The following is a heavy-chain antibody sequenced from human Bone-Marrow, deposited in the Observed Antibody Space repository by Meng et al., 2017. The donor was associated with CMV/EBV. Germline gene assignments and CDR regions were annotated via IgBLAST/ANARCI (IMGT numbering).Heavy chain of an antibody. CDR2: IYYSGST. Sequence: SETLSLTCTVSGGSISSSAYYWGWIRQPPGKGLEWIGSIYYSGSTYYNPSLKSRVTISVDTSKNQFSLKLSSVTAADTAVYYCARESAYYDFWSGYYYYYGMDVWGQGTTVNVSS. D-gene: IGHD3-3*01. J-gene: IGHJ6*02. CDR3: ARESAYYDFWSGYYYYYGMDV. V-gene: IGHV4-39*07. CDR1: GGSISSSAYY.